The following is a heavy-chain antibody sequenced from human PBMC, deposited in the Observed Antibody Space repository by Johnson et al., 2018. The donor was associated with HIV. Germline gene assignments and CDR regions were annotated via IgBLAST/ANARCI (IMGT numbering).Heavy chain of an antibody. D-gene: IGHD3/OR15-3a*01. Sequence: VQLVESGGGVVQPGGSLRLSCAASGFTFSSYAMSWVRQAPGQGLEWVSAISGSGGSTYYADSVKGRFTISRDNSKNTLYLQMNSLRAEDTAVYYCANPPLWTGDQTAFDIWGQVTMVTVSS. CDR2: ISGSGGST. V-gene: IGHV3-23*04. J-gene: IGHJ3*02. CDR3: ANPPLWTGDQTAFDI. CDR1: GFTFSSYA.